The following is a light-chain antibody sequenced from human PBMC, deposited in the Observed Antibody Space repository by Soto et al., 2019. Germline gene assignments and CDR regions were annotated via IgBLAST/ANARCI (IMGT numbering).Light chain of an antibody. V-gene: IGKV3-20*01. CDR2: DVS. CDR3: QQYGISPT. Sequence: DIVLTQSPGTLSLSPGERATLSCRSSQSVSSNYLAWYQQKPDRAPRLVIYDVSGRATGIPDRFSGSGSGTDFTLTISRLEPEDSAVYYCQQYGISPTFGQGTKVEIK. CDR1: QSVSSNY. J-gene: IGKJ1*01.